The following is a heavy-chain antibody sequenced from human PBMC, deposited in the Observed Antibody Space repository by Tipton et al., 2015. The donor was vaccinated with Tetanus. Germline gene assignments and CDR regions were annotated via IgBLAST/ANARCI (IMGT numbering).Heavy chain of an antibody. V-gene: IGHV4-59*02. CDR2: VYYTGST. D-gene: IGHD6-19*01. CDR1: GDSVSGYY. Sequence: TLSLTCTVSGDSVSGYYWSWIRQPPGKGLEWIGYVYYTGSTNHNPSLKSRVTISMDRSKNHFSLNLSSVTAADTAVYYCAFLPKHWLVPSFDPWGQGTLVTVSS. CDR3: AFLPKHWLVPSFDP. J-gene: IGHJ5*02.